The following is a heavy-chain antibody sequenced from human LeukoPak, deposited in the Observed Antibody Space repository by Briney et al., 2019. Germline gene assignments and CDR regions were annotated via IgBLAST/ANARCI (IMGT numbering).Heavy chain of an antibody. CDR3: ARVKQQLVRLLGRDTTYYYYYYMDV. CDR2: IKQDGSEK. J-gene: IGHJ6*03. CDR1: GFTFSSYW. D-gene: IGHD6-13*01. V-gene: IGHV3-7*01. Sequence: GGSLRLSCAASGFTFSSYWMIWVRQAPGKGLEWVANIKQDGSEKHYVDSVKGRFTISRDNAKNSLLLQMNSLRVEDTAVYYCARVKQQLVRLLGRDTTYYYYYYMDVWGKGTTVTVSS.